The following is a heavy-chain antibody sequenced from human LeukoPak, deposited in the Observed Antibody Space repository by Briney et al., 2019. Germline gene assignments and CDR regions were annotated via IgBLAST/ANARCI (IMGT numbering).Heavy chain of an antibody. CDR3: ARDRSGLLWFGELMTAYYFDY. CDR1: GYTFTGYY. J-gene: IGHJ4*02. CDR2: INPNSGGT. V-gene: IGHV1-2*02. Sequence: ASVKVSCKASGYTFTGYYMHWVRQAPGQGLEWMGWINPNSGGTNYAQKFQGRVTMTRDTSISTAYMELSRLRSDDTAVYYCARDRSGLLWFGELMTAYYFDYWGQGTLVTVSS. D-gene: IGHD3-10*01.